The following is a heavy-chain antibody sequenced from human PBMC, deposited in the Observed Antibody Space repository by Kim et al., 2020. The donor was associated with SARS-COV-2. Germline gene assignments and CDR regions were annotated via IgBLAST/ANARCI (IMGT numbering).Heavy chain of an antibody. CDR1: GFTFSTYS. V-gene: IGHV3-21*01. CDR3: ARDVYGGSYWYFDL. CDR2: IGSSGNM. D-gene: IGHD4-17*01. J-gene: IGHJ2*01. Sequence: GGSLRLSCEVSGFTFSTYSMNWVRQAPGKGLEWVSSIGSSGNMYYEDSIKGRFTISRDNAKNSLYLQMNSLRAEDTAVYYCARDVYGGSYWYFDLWGRGTLVTVSS.